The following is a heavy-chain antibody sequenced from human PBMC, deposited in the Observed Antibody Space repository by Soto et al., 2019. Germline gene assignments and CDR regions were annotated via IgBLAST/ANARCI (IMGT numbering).Heavy chain of an antibody. V-gene: IGHV1-69*13. CDR2: IIPIFGTA. CDR1: GGTFSSYA. J-gene: IGHJ4*02. CDR3: ARNIAVAGSPTLDY. D-gene: IGHD6-19*01. Sequence: SVRVSCKASGGTFSSYAIIWVRQAPGQGLEWMGGIIPIFGTANYAQKFQGRVTITADESTSTAYMELSSLRSEDTAVYYCARNIAVAGSPTLDYWGQGTLVTVSS.